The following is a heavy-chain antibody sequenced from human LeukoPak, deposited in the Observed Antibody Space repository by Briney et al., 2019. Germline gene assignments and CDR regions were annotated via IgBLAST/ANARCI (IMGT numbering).Heavy chain of an antibody. D-gene: IGHD3-22*01. CDR3: ARQPHYYDTSAYYPSHFDY. CDR2: ISYSGDT. V-gene: IGHV4-39*01. CDR1: GGPITSNSHY. J-gene: IGHJ4*02. Sequence: SETLSLTCAVTGGPITSNSHYWGWIRQPPGKGLEWIGSISYSGDTHYNPSLKSRVTLSVDTSKSQFSLNLSSLTAADTAVFYCARQPHYYDTSAYYPSHFDYWGLGTLVTVAS.